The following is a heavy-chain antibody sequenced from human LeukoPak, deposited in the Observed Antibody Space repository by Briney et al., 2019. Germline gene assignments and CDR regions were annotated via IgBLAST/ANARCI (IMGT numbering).Heavy chain of an antibody. V-gene: IGHV3-7*01. CDR3: ATIYSSSWYNWFDP. Sequence: PGGSLRLSCAASGFTFSSYWMSWVRQAPGKGLEWVANIKQDGSEKYYVDSVKGRFTISRDNAKNSLYLQMNSLRAEDTAVYYCATIYSSSWYNWFDPWGQGTLVTVSS. CDR2: IKQDGSEK. D-gene: IGHD6-13*01. J-gene: IGHJ5*02. CDR1: GFTFSSYW.